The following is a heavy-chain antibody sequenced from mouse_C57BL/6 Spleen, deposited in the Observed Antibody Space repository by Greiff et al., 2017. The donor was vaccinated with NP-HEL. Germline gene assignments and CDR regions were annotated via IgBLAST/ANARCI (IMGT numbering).Heavy chain of an antibody. CDR1: GYTFTDHT. V-gene: IGHV1-78*01. Sequence: VQLVESDAELVKPGASVKISCKVSGYTFTDHTIHWMKQRPEQGLEWIGYIYPRVGSTKYNEKFKGKATLTADKSSSTAYMQLNSLTSEDTAVYFCARGIYYDYDEGYFDVWGTGTTVTVSS. CDR3: ARGIYYDYDEGYFDV. D-gene: IGHD2-4*01. CDR2: IYPRVGST. J-gene: IGHJ1*03.